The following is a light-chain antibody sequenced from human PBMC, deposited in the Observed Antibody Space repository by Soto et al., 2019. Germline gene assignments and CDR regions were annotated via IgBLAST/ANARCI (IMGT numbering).Light chain of an antibody. V-gene: IGKV3-20*01. J-gene: IGKJ5*01. Sequence: EIVLTQSPATLSLSPGERATLSCRASQSVSSNLAWYQQKPGQAPRLLIYGASSRATGIPDRFSGTVSGTDFTLTISRLEPEDFAVYYCQQYGSSPITFGQGTRREIK. CDR1: QSVSSN. CDR3: QQYGSSPIT. CDR2: GAS.